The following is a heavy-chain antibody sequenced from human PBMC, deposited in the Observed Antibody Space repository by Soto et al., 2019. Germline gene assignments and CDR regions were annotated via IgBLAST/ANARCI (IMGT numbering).Heavy chain of an antibody. V-gene: IGHV4-61*01. D-gene: IGHD2-8*02. Sequence: KPSETLSLTCTVSGASLSSGSYYWSWIRQPPGKGLEWIGYFYYTGTTKYNPSLESRVTISADTSKNQFSLNLTSVTAADTAVYCCARISYWVKDYWGQGALVTVSS. CDR3: ARISYWVKDY. CDR1: GASLSSGSYY. CDR2: FYYTGTT. J-gene: IGHJ4*02.